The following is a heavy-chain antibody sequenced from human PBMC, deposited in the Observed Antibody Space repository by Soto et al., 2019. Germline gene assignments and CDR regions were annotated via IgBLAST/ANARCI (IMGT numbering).Heavy chain of an antibody. CDR3: AAKYYYDSSGYPGAFDI. CDR1: GYTFTGYY. Sequence: ASVKVSCKASGYTFTGYYMHWVRQAPGQGLEWMGWINPNSGGTNYAQKFQGRVTITADESTSTAYMELSSLRSEDTAVYYCAAKYYYDSSGYPGAFDIWGQGTMVTVSS. V-gene: IGHV1-2*02. D-gene: IGHD3-22*01. CDR2: INPNSGGT. J-gene: IGHJ3*02.